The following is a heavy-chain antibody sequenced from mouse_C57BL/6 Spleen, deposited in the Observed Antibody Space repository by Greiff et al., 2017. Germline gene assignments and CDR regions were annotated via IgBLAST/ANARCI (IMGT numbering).Heavy chain of an antibody. CDR1: GFTFSDYG. CDR3: ARSDGYPHWYFDV. V-gene: IGHV5-17*01. CDR2: ISSGSSTI. D-gene: IGHD2-3*01. J-gene: IGHJ1*03. Sequence: EVMLVESGGGLVKPGGSLKLSCAASGFTFSDYGMHWVRQAPEKGLEWVAYISSGSSTIYYADTVKGRFTISRDNAKNTLFLQMTSLRSEDTAMYYCARSDGYPHWYFDVWGTGTTVTVSS.